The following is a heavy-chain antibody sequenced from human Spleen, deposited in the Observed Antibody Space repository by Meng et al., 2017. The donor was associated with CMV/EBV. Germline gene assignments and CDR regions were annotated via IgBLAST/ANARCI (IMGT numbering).Heavy chain of an antibody. CDR3: ARGRGSYY. Sequence: KVSCKASGYTFTSYDNNWVRQATGQGLEWMGWMSPDSGNTGYAQKFQGRITMTRNTSISTAYMELSSLRSEDTAVYYCARGRGSYYWGQGTLVTVSS. V-gene: IGHV1-8*01. CDR1: GYTFTSYD. CDR2: MSPDSGNT. J-gene: IGHJ4*02.